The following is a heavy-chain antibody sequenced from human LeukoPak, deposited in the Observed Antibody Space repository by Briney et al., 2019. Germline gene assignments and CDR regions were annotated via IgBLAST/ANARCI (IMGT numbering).Heavy chain of an antibody. CDR1: GFTVSSNY. Sequence: GGSLRLSCAASGFTVSSNYMSWVRQAPGKGLEWVSSISSSSSYIYYADSVKGRFTTSRDNAKNSLYLQMNSLRAEDTAVYYCAPSIRGFGYWGQGTLVTVSS. CDR3: APSIRGFGY. CDR2: ISSSSSYI. D-gene: IGHD2-2*02. V-gene: IGHV3-21*01. J-gene: IGHJ4*02.